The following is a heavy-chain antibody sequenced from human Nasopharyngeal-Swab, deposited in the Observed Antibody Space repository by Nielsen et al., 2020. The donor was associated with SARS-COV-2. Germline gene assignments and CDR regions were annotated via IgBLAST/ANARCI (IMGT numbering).Heavy chain of an antibody. CDR2: IKQDGSEK. CDR1: GFTFSSYW. CDR3: ARDQYYDSSGYYYYGMDV. J-gene: IGHJ6*02. D-gene: IGHD3-22*01. Sequence: GGPLRLSCAASGFTFSSYWMSWVRQAPGKGLEWVANIKQDGSEKYYVDSVKGRFTISRDNAKNSLYLQMNSLRAEDTAVYYCARDQYYDSSGYYYYGMDVWGQGTTVTVSS. V-gene: IGHV3-7*01.